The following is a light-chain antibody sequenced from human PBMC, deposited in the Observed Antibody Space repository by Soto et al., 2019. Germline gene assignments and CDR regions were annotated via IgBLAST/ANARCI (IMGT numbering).Light chain of an antibody. J-gene: IGLJ1*01. V-gene: IGLV2-11*01. CDR3: KSYAGSNTYV. CDR1: SSDVGTYNY. CDR2: DVS. Sequence: QSALTQPRSVSGPPGQSVSISCSGTSSDVGTYNYVSWYQQHPGKAPKLMIYDVSKRPSGVPDRFSGSKSGNTASLTISGLQAEDEADYFCKSYAGSNTYVFGSGTKLTVL.